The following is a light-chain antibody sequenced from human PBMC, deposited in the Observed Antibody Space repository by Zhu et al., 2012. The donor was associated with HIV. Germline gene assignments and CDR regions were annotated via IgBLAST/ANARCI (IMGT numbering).Light chain of an antibody. Sequence: EIVLTQSPGTLSLSPGERATLSCRASQSVSSTDLVWYQQKPGHPPRLLIYGASNRAADIPYRFSGSGSGTDFTLTISRLEPEDFVVYYCQLYGTSPPLTFGGGTKVEMK. J-gene: IGKJ4*01. CDR1: QSVSSTD. CDR2: GAS. V-gene: IGKV3-20*01. CDR3: QLYGTSPPLT.